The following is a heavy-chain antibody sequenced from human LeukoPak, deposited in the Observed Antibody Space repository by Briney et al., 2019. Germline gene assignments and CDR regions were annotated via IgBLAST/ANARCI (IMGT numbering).Heavy chain of an antibody. D-gene: IGHD6-19*01. CDR1: GGSISSYY. CDR2: IYYSGST. Sequence: SETLSLTCTVSGGSISSYYWSWIRQPPGKGLEWIGYIYYSGSTNYNPPLKSRVTISVDTSKNQFSLKLSSVTAADTAVYYCARYSGWYPFDYWGQGTLVTVSS. CDR3: ARYSGWYPFDY. V-gene: IGHV4-59*08. J-gene: IGHJ4*02.